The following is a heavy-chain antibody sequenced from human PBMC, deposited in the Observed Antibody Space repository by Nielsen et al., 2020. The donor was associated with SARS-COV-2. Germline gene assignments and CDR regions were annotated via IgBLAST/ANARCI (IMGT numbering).Heavy chain of an antibody. CDR2: MNPNSGNT. Sequence: ASVKVSCKASGYTFTSYDINWVRQATGQGLEWMGWMNPNSGNTGYAQKFQGRVTMTRNTSISTAYMELSSLTSEDTAVYFCATTLPQIRHSLVSWGQGTLVTISS. CDR1: GYTFTSYD. D-gene: IGHD3-3*02. CDR3: ATTLPQIRHSLVS. V-gene: IGHV1-8*01. J-gene: IGHJ4*02.